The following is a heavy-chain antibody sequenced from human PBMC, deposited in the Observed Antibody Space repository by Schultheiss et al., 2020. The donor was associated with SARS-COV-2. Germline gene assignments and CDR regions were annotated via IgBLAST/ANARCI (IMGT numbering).Heavy chain of an antibody. CDR1: GGSISSYY. CDR3: ARGMFSILDV. J-gene: IGHJ6*02. CDR2: IYYSGST. D-gene: IGHD3-10*02. Sequence: SETLSLTCTVSGGSISSYYWSWIRQPAGKGLEWIGYIYYSGSTYYNPSLKSRVTISVDTSKSQFSLRLTSVTAADTAVYYCARGMFSILDVWGHGTTVTVAS. V-gene: IGHV4-59*06.